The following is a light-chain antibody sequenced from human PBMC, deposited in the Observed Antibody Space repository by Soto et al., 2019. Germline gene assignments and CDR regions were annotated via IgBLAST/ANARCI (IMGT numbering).Light chain of an antibody. CDR2: AAS. V-gene: IGKV1-9*01. CDR3: QLLDSYST. J-gene: IGKJ5*01. Sequence: DIQLTQSPSFLSASVGDRVTITCRASQGISSYLAWYQQKPGKAPKLLIYAASTLQSGVPSRFSGSGSGTEFTLTICSLQPEDFATYYCQLLDSYSTFGQGTRLEIK. CDR1: QGISSY.